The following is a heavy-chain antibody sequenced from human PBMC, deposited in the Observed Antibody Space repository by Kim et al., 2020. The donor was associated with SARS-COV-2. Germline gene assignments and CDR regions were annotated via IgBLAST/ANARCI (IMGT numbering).Heavy chain of an antibody. CDR3: AAYCSSTSCYVGNFDY. Sequence: SRKSRVTISVDTSKNQFSLKLSSVTAADTAVYYCAAYCSSTSCYVGNFDYWGQGTLVTVSS. V-gene: IGHV4-39*01. D-gene: IGHD2-2*01. J-gene: IGHJ4*02.